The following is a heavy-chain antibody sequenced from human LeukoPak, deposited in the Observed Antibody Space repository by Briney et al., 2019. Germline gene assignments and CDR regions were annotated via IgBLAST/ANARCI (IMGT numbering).Heavy chain of an antibody. CDR3: ARSYDFWSGYSGDVDY. Sequence: PGRSLRLSCAASGFTFSSYAMHWVRQAPGKGLEWVSGISWNSGSIGYADSVKGRFTISRDNAKNSLYLQMNSLRAEDTALYYCARSYDFWSGYSGDVDYWGQGTLVTVSS. D-gene: IGHD3-3*01. CDR1: GFTFSSYA. CDR2: ISWNSGSI. V-gene: IGHV3-9*01. J-gene: IGHJ4*02.